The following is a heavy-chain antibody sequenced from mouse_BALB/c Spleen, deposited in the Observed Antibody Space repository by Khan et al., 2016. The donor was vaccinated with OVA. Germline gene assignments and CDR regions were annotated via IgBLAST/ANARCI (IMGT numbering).Heavy chain of an antibody. CDR2: IWGDGST. V-gene: IGHV2-6-7*01. J-gene: IGHJ3*01. Sequence: QVQLKQSGPGLVAPSQSLSITCTVSGFSLTGYGVNWVRQPPGKGLEWLGMIWGDGSTDYNSALKSRLIISKDNSKSQVFLKMNSLQTDDTARYYCARELRLGGFAYWGQGTLVTVSA. CDR1: GFSLTGYG. D-gene: IGHD1-2*01. CDR3: ARELRLGGFAY.